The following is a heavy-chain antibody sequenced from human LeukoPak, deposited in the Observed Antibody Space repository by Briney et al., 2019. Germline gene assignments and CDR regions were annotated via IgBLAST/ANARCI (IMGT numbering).Heavy chain of an antibody. J-gene: IGHJ4*02. CDR2: ISSSGSTI. CDR3: ARQDIVVVPAAIAFYFDY. Sequence: PGGSLRLSCAASGFTFSDYYMSWIRQAPGKGLEWVSYISSSGSTIYYADSVKGRFTISRGNAKNSLYLQMNSLRAEDTAVYYCARQDIVVVPAAIAFYFDYWGQGTLVTVSS. CDR1: GFTFSDYY. V-gene: IGHV3-11*01. D-gene: IGHD2-2*01.